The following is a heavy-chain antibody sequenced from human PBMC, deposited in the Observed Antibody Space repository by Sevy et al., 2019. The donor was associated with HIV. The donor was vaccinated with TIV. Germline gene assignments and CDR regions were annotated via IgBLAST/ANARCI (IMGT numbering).Heavy chain of an antibody. V-gene: IGHV3-7*01. D-gene: IGHD6-13*01. J-gene: IGHJ4*02. Sequence: ESLKISCAASGFSLNSYWMSWVRQAPGKGLEWVANIKQDGSVKYYVDSVKGRFTISRDNARNLLYLQMNSLRAEDTALYYCVRAIAADGSFWGQGTLVTVSS. CDR1: GFSLNSYW. CDR2: IKQDGSVK. CDR3: VRAIAADGSF.